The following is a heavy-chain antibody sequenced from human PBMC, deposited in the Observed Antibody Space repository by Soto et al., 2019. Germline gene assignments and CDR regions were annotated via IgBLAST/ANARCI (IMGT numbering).Heavy chain of an antibody. D-gene: IGHD6-13*01. CDR1: GFIFGDFT. V-gene: IGHV3-43*01. J-gene: IGHJ4*01. CDR2: INWDGRIA. Sequence: GGSLRLSCAASGFIFGDFTMHWVRLVPGKGLQWVSYINWDGRIAMYADSVKGRFTISRDNTNNHLYLQMSSLRSDDTALYYCAKDEGAAVESPGDWGHGTLVTVSS. CDR3: AKDEGAAVESPGD.